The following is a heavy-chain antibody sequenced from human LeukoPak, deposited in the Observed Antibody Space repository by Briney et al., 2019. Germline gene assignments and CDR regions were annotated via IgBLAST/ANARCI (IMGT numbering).Heavy chain of an antibody. D-gene: IGHD3-16*01. CDR1: GFTFSSYW. CDR2: INHNGNVN. J-gene: IGHJ6*02. CDR3: ARGGGLDV. V-gene: IGHV3-7*03. Sequence: GGSLRLSCAASGFTFSSYWMNWARQAPGKGLEWVASINHNGNVNYYVDSVKGRFTISRVNAKNSLYLQMSNLRAEDTAVYFCARGGGLDVWGQGATVTVSS.